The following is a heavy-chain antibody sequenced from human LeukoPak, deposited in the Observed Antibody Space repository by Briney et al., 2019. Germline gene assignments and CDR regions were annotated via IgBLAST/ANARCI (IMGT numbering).Heavy chain of an antibody. D-gene: IGHD2-21*02. CDR2: IDNNGRDT. CDR1: GFTFSGYW. J-gene: IGHJ3*02. V-gene: IGHV3-74*01. CDR3: ARGGGDHAFDI. Sequence: GGSLRLSCAASGFTFSGYWMHWVRHSPEKGLVWVSRIDNNGRDTIYADSVKGRFTISRDNTRNTLHLQLGSLRVEDTAIYYCARGGGDHAFDIWGQGTMVTVSS.